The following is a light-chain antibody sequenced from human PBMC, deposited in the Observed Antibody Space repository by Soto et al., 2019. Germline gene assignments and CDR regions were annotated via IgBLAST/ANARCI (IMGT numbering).Light chain of an antibody. CDR2: GNS. Sequence: QSALTQPPSVSGAPGQRVTISCTGSSSNIGAGYDVHWYQQLPGTAPKLLISGNSNRPSGVPDRFSGSKSGTSASLAITGLQAEDEADYYCQSYDSSLSGYVFGTGT. V-gene: IGLV1-40*01. J-gene: IGLJ1*01. CDR3: QSYDSSLSGYV. CDR1: SSNIGAGYD.